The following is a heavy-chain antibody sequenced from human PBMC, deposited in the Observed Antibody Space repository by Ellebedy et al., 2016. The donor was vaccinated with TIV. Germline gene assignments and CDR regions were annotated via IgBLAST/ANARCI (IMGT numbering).Heavy chain of an antibody. CDR1: GFTFSSHW. Sequence: GESLRLSXATSGFTFSSHWMHWVRQAPGKGLGWVSRINRDASSTGYADSVKGRLTISRDNAKNTLYLQMDSLRAEDTDVYYCARDRGVSLFGVITPGASDIWGQGTMVTVSS. CDR2: INRDASST. D-gene: IGHD3-3*01. CDR3: ARDRGVSLFGVITPGASDI. J-gene: IGHJ3*02. V-gene: IGHV3-74*01.